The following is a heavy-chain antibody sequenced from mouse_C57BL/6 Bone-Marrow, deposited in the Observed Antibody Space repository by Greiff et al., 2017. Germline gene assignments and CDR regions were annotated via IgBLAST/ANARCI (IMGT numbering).Heavy chain of an antibody. Sequence: EVMLVESEGGLVQPGSSMKLSCTASGFTFSDYYMAWVRQVPEKGLEWVANINYDGSSTYYLDSLKSRFIISRDNAKNILYLQMSSLKSEDTATYYCAREGTGRGDFDYWGQGTTLTVSS. J-gene: IGHJ2*01. CDR3: AREGTGRGDFDY. CDR1: GFTFSDYY. CDR2: INYDGSST. D-gene: IGHD4-1*01. V-gene: IGHV5-16*01.